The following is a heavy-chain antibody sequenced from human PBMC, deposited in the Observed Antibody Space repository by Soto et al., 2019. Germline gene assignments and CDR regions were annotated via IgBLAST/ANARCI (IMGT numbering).Heavy chain of an antibody. Sequence: SVKVSFKASGGTFSSYAISWVRQAPGQGLEWMGGIIPIFGTANYAQKFQGRVTITADESTSTAYMELSSLRSEDTAVYYCARDFGPRAAYYGMDVWGQGTTVTVSS. J-gene: IGHJ6*02. D-gene: IGHD3-10*01. CDR2: IIPIFGTA. V-gene: IGHV1-69*13. CDR1: GGTFSSYA. CDR3: ARDFGPRAAYYGMDV.